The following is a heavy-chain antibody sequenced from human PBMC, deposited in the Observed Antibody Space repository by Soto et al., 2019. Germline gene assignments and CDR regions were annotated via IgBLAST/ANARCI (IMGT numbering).Heavy chain of an antibody. V-gene: IGHV3-23*01. J-gene: IGHJ5*02. CDR2: ISGSGGST. CDR1: GFTFSSYA. CDR3: AKPIASYGYVGDGWFDP. D-gene: IGHD5-18*01. Sequence: GGSLRLSCAASGFTFSSYAMSWVRQAPGKGLEWVSAISGSGGSTYYADSVKGRFTISRDNSKNTLYLQMNSLRAEDTAVYYFAKPIASYGYVGDGWFDPWGQGTLVTVSS.